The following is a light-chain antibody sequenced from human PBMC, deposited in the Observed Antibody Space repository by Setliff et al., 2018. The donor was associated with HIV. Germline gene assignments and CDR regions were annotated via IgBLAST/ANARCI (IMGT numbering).Light chain of an antibody. CDR2: YDS. CDR1: NIGSKS. Sequence: SYELTQPPSVSVAPGKTARITCGGNNIGSKSVHWYQQKPGRAPVLVIYYDSDRPSGIPERFSGSNSGNTATLTISRVEAGDEADYYCQVWDSSSDHDVFGTGTKGTV. J-gene: IGLJ1*01. CDR3: QVWDSSSDHDV. V-gene: IGLV3-21*04.